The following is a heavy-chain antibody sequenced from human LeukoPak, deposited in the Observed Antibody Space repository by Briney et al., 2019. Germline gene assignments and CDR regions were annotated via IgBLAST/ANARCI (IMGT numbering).Heavy chain of an antibody. D-gene: IGHD2-2*01. Sequence: ASVKLSCKASGYTFTSYGISWVRQAPGQGLEWMGWISAYNGNTNYAQKLQGRVTMTTDTSTSTAYMELRSLRSDDTAVYYWARKDQLRLMFDYGGQGTLVTVSS. CDR2: ISAYNGNT. CDR3: ARKDQLRLMFDY. V-gene: IGHV1-18*01. CDR1: GYTFTSYG. J-gene: IGHJ4*02.